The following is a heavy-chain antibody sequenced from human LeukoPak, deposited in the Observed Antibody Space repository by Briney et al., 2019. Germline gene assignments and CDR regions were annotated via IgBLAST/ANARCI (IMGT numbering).Heavy chain of an antibody. CDR2: VYGDDSDT. D-gene: IGHD5-24*01. V-gene: IGHV5-51*01. CDR3: ARRGIRDGYNYADY. CDR1: GYTFTTYW. J-gene: IGHJ4*02. Sequence: GESLKISCKASGYTFTTYWIGWVRQMPGKGLEWMEIVYGDDSDTRYSPSFQGQVTISADKSTTTAYLQWSSLKASDTAIYYCARRGIRDGYNYADYWGQGTLVTVSS.